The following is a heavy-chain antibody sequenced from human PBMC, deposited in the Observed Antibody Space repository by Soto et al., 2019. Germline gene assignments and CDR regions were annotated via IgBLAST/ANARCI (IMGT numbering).Heavy chain of an antibody. Sequence: QVQLVQSGAEVKKPGASVIVSCKASGYTFTIYYIQWVREAPGQGLEWMGRINPTGGATSYAQKFQSRVTITSNTSTSTVYREVNSLRSEDTAVYYCARALAPYKSNDFWGQGTLVTVSS. CDR1: GYTFTIYY. CDR2: INPTGGAT. J-gene: IGHJ4*02. V-gene: IGHV1-46*01. CDR3: ARALAPYKSNDF. D-gene: IGHD1-1*01.